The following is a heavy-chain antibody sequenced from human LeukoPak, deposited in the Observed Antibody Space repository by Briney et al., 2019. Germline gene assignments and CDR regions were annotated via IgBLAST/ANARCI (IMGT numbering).Heavy chain of an antibody. CDR1: GFTFSSYA. CDR2: ILDRGYST. J-gene: IGHJ6*03. CDR3: AKLGGHPLHNYYVGV. V-gene: IGHV3-23*01. D-gene: IGHD3-16*01. Sequence: PGGSLRLSCAPSGFTFSSYAMSWVRQAPGKGLEWVSGILDRGYSTYNANSVKGRFTISRDNSNNTLYLQMNTLRAEDTAVYYCAKLGGHPLHNYYVGVWGKGTTVAVSS.